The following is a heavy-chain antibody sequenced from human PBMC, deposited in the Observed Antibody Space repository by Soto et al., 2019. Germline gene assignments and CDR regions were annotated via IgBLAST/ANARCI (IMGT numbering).Heavy chain of an antibody. D-gene: IGHD1-1*01. CDR3: AREGDRYGTVCFDS. CDR2: IPVIGERR. Sequence: EVQLLDSGGGLVQPGGSLRLSCAASGFTFSSYGMSWVRQAPGKGLEWVAGIPVIGERRYYADSVKGCFTISRDNAKNTLYLQMNSLRVEDAAVYFCAREGDRYGTVCFDSWGQGTLVTVSS. CDR1: GFTFSSYG. J-gene: IGHJ4*02. V-gene: IGHV3-23*01.